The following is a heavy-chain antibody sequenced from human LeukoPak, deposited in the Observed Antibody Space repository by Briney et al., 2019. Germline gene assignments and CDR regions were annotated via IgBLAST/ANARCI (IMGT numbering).Heavy chain of an antibody. D-gene: IGHD4-23*01. J-gene: IGHJ6*03. CDR3: ARDGNTGVTPGYYYYRDV. CDR2: IYTSGST. Sequence: SETLSLTCTGSGFTISGYYWSWIRQPAGKGLEWIGRIYTSGSTNYNPSLKSRVTISVDKSKNQFSLKLSSVTAADTAVYYCARDGNTGVTPGYYYYRDVWGKEPTVTVSS. V-gene: IGHV4-4*07. CDR1: GFTISGYY.